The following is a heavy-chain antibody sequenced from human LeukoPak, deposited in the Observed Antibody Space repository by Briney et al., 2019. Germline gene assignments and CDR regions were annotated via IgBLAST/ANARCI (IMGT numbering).Heavy chain of an antibody. Sequence: ASVKVFCKASGYTFTGYYMHWVRQAPGQGLEWMGWINPNSGGTNYAQKFQGRVTMTRDTSISTAYMELSRLRSDDTAVYYCARDQYCSGTSCSYYGMDVWGQGTTVTVSS. V-gene: IGHV1-2*02. CDR1: GYTFTGYY. D-gene: IGHD2-2*01. CDR3: ARDQYCSGTSCSYYGMDV. CDR2: INPNSGGT. J-gene: IGHJ6*02.